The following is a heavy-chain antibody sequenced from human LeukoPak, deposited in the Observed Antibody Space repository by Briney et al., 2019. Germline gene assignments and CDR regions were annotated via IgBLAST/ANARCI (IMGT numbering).Heavy chain of an antibody. Sequence: GASVKVSCKASGGTFSSYAISWVRQAPGQGLEWMGRIIPILGIANYAQKFLGRVTITADKSTSTAYMELSSLRSEDTAVYYCARAGYSSSWSQAEYFQHWGQGTLVTVSS. J-gene: IGHJ1*01. CDR2: IIPILGIA. D-gene: IGHD6-13*01. CDR3: ARAGYSSSWSQAEYFQH. CDR1: GGTFSSYA. V-gene: IGHV1-69*04.